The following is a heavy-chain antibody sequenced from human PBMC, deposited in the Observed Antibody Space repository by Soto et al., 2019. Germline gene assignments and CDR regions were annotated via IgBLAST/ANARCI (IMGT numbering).Heavy chain of an antibody. CDR2: ISSSSSYI. CDR1: GFTFSSYS. D-gene: IGHD2-2*02. CDR3: ARDLLKGTQLLYVRRVEDLGHI. J-gene: IGHJ3*02. Sequence: PGGSLRLSCAASGFTFSSYSMNWVRQAPGKGLEWVSSISSSSSYIYYADSVKGRFTISRDNAKNSLYLQMNSLRAEDTAVYYCARDLLKGTQLLYVRRVEDLGHIWGQGTMVTVSS. V-gene: IGHV3-21*01.